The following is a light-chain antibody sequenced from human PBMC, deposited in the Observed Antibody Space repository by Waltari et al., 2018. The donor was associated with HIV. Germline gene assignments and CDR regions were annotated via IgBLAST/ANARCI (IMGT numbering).Light chain of an antibody. V-gene: IGLV2-23*02. J-gene: IGLJ2*01. Sequence: SALTQPASVSGSPGQSITIPCPGTSSDVGAYNLVSWYQQHPGKAPKFIIYEVNNRPSEVSIRFSGSKSGNTASLTISGLQAEDEADYYCCSYAGRSTLEVFGGGTKVTVL. CDR3: CSYAGRSTLEV. CDR2: EVN. CDR1: SSDVGAYNL.